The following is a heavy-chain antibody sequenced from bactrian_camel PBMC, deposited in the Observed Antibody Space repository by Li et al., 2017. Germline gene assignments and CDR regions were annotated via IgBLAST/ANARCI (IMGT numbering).Heavy chain of an antibody. CDR2: LDGSGIST. CDR1: GFAFASSE. Sequence: VQLVESGGGLVHPGGSLRLSCAASGFAFASSEMNWVRQAPGKDVEWVAGLDGSGISTYYADSVKGRFTISQDNAKNTVYLEMNTLKPEDTAMYYCAARVDMWWCARSMAPPNEYNYWGQGTQVTVS. J-gene: IGHJ4*01. CDR3: AARVDMWWCARSMAPPNEYNY. D-gene: IGHD7*01. V-gene: IGHV3S40*01.